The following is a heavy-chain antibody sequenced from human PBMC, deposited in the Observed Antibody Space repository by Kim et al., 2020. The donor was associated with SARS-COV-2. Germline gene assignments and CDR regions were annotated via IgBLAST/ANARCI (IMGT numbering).Heavy chain of an antibody. CDR3: AQTYYYDRSGRNWYFDL. V-gene: IGHV4-31*02. Sequence: LKSRVTISVDTSTNQFSLKLSSVTAADTAVYYCAQTYYYDRSGRNWYFDLWGRGTLVTVSS. D-gene: IGHD3-22*01. J-gene: IGHJ2*01.